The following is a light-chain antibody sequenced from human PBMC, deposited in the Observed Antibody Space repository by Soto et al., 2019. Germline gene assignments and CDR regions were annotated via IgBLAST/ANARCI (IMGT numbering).Light chain of an antibody. CDR1: SSDVGSYNL. CDR3: CSYAGSSTYV. V-gene: IGLV2-23*01. CDR2: EGS. Sequence: TQPATVSGSPGQSITISCTGTSSDVGSYNLVSWYQQHPGKAPKLMIYEGSKRPSGVSNRFSGSKSGNTASLTISGLQAEDEADYYCCSYAGSSTYVFGTGTKVTVX. J-gene: IGLJ1*01.